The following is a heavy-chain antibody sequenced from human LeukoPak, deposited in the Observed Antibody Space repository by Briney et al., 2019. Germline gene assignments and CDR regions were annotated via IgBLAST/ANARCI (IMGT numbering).Heavy chain of an antibody. V-gene: IGHV3-23*01. Sequence: GGSLRLSCAASGFSFSNYAMTWVRQAPGRGLEWVSAITGGGDYRYYADSVKGRFTISRDNSKNTLFLQMNSLRAEDTAVYYCVKGRISEDGLDFWGQGTLVTVSS. CDR3: VKGRISEDGLDF. CDR1: GFSFSNYA. CDR2: ITGGGDYR. J-gene: IGHJ4*02. D-gene: IGHD6-13*01.